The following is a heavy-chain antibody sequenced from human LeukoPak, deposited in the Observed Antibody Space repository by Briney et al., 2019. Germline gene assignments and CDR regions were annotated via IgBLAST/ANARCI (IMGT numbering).Heavy chain of an antibody. J-gene: IGHJ4*02. Sequence: GGSLRLSCAASGFTFSSYGMHWVRQAPGKGLEWVAVIWYDGSNKYYADSVEGRFTISRDNSKNTLYLQMNSLRAEDTAVYYCARVGYSYGYSLDYWGQGTLVTVSS. D-gene: IGHD5-18*01. V-gene: IGHV3-33*01. CDR3: ARVGYSYGYSLDY. CDR2: IWYDGSNK. CDR1: GFTFSSYG.